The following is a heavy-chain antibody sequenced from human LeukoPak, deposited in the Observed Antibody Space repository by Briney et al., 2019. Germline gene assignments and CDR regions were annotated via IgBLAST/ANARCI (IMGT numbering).Heavy chain of an antibody. D-gene: IGHD3-10*01. CDR1: GGSISSYY. V-gene: IGHV4-30-4*08. J-gene: IGHJ4*02. CDR3: ARGLGGY. Sequence: SETPSLTCTVSGGSISSYYWSWIRQPPGKGLEWIGYIYYSGSTYYNPSLKSRVTISVDTSKNQFSLKLSSVTAADTAVYYCARGLGGYWGQGTLVTVSS. CDR2: IYYSGST.